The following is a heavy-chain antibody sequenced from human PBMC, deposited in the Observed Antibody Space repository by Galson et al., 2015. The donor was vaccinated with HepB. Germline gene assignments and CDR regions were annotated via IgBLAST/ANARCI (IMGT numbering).Heavy chain of an antibody. CDR2: ISAYNGNT. J-gene: IGHJ3*02. Sequence: SVKVSCKASGYTFTSYGISWVRQAPGQGLEWMGWISAYNGNTNYAQKLQGRVTMTTDTSTSTAYMELRSLRSDDTAVYYCARAREPYGDYGGDAFDIWGQGTMVTVSS. D-gene: IGHD4-17*01. CDR1: GYTFTSYG. CDR3: ARAREPYGDYGGDAFDI. V-gene: IGHV1-18*01.